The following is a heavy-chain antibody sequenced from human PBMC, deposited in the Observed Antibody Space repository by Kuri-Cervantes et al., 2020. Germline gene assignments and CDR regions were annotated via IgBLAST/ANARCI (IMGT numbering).Heavy chain of an antibody. CDR2: ISSSSSYI. J-gene: IGHJ2*01. D-gene: IGHD6-13*01. V-gene: IGHV3-21*01. Sequence: GESLKISCAASGFTFSTYSMNWVRQAPGKGLEWVSSISSSSSYIYYADSVKGRFTISRDNAKNSLYLQMNSLRAEDTAVYYCAGDREGIAAADWYFDLWGRGTLVTVSS. CDR1: GFTFSTYS. CDR3: AGDREGIAAADWYFDL.